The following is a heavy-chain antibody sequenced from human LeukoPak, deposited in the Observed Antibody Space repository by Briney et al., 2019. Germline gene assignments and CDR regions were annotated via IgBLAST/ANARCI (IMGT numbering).Heavy chain of an antibody. Sequence: TSETLSLTCDVYGGSFSGYYWSWIRQPPGKGLEWIGEIYHSCSTNYNPSLKSRVTILEDKSKNLFSLKLSSVTAADTAVYYCARLSLKVLEWSPTKGRETHYFDYWGQGTLVTVSS. V-gene: IGHV4-34*01. CDR1: GGSFSGYY. CDR2: IYHSCST. D-gene: IGHD3-3*01. J-gene: IGHJ4*02. CDR3: ARLSLKVLEWSPTKGRETHYFDY.